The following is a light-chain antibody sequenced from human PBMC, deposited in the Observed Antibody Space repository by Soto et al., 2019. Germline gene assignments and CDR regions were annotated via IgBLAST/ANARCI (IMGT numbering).Light chain of an antibody. J-gene: IGKJ4*01. V-gene: IGKV1-5*03. Sequence: DIQMTQSPSTLSASVGDRVTIACRASQNIGDWLAWYQQKPGKAPNLLIYKASTLGSGVPSRFSGSGSGTEFTLAISSLQPEDFATYYCQQYNDLSTFGGGTKVEI. CDR2: KAS. CDR1: QNIGDW. CDR3: QQYNDLST.